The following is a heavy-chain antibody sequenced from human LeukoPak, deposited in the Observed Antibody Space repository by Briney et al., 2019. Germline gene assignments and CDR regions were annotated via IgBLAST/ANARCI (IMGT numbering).Heavy chain of an antibody. D-gene: IGHD3-10*01. Sequence: SETLSLTCNVSGGSISSYYWSWIRQPPGKGLEWIGYIYYSGSTNYNPSLKSRVTISVDTSKNQFSLKLSSVTAADTAVYYCARFGDYYYYYMDVWGKGTTVTVSS. J-gene: IGHJ6*03. V-gene: IGHV4-59*01. CDR3: ARFGDYYYYYMDV. CDR2: IYYSGST. CDR1: GGSISSYY.